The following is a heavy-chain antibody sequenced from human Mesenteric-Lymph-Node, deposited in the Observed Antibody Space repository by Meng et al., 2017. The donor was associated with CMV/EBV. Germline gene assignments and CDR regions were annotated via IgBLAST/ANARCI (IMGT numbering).Heavy chain of an antibody. V-gene: IGHV1-8*01. CDR2: MNPNSGNT. Sequence: WVRQATGQGLEWMGWMNPNSGNTGYGQKFQGRVTMTRDTSINTAYMELTSLTSEDSAVYYCAKFGAAPPSRPDCSGDTCIPKYWYFDLWGRGTLVTVSS. D-gene: IGHD2-15*01. CDR3: AKFGAAPPSRPDCSGDTCIPKYWYFDL. J-gene: IGHJ2*01.